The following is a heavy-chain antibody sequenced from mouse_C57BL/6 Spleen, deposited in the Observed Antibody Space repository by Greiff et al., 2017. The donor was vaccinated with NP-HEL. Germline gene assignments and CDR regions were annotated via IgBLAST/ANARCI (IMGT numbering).Heavy chain of an antibody. J-gene: IGHJ1*03. CDR1: GFTFSDFY. V-gene: IGHV7-1*01. D-gene: IGHD2-5*01. CDR3: ARDADYSTYDWYFDV. CDR2: SRNKANDYTT. Sequence: DVMLVESGGGLVQSGRSLRLSCATSGFTFSDFYMEWVRQAPGKGLEWIAASRNKANDYTTEYSASVKGRFIVSRDTSQSILYLQMNALRAEDTAIYYCARDADYSTYDWYFDVWGTGTTVTVSS.